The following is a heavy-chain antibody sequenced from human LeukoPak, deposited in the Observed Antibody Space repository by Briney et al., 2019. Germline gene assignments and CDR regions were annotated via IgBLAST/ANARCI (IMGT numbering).Heavy chain of an antibody. CDR2: ISSSSSYI. V-gene: IGHV3-21*01. Sequence: GGSLRLSCAASGFTFSSYSMNWVRQAPGKGLEWVSSISSSSSYIYDADSVKGRFTISRDNAKNSLYLQMNSLRAEDTAVYYCASLRGYSYGPDIWGQGTMVTVSS. CDR1: GFTFSSYS. D-gene: IGHD5-18*01. J-gene: IGHJ3*02. CDR3: ASLRGYSYGPDI.